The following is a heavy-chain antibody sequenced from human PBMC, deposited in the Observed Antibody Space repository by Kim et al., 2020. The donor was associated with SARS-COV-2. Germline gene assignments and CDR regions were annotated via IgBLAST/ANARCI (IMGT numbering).Heavy chain of an antibody. J-gene: IGHJ4*02. V-gene: IGHV3-23*01. CDR3: AKLGLSGGSCIDY. CDR1: GFTFSSYA. CDR2: ISGSGGST. Sequence: GGSLRLSCAASGFTFSSYAMSWVRQAPVKGLEWVSAISGSGGSTYYADSVKGRFTISRDNSKNTLYLQMNSLRAEDTAVYYCAKLGLSGGSCIDYWGQGTLVTVSS. D-gene: IGHD2-15*01.